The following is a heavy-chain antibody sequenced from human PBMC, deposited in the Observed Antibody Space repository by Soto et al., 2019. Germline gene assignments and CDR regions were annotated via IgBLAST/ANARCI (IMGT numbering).Heavy chain of an antibody. V-gene: IGHV3-9*01. J-gene: IGHJ6*03. D-gene: IGHD4-17*01. CDR3: AKDKSTGEYSYYRYMDV. Sequence: EVLLVESGGGLVQPDRPLRLSCEASGFNFENYAMHWVRQAPGKGLEWVSAISWNSGQLDYARSVRGRFTISRDNGKNSLYLEMNSLRPDDTALYFCAKDKSTGEYSYYRYMDVWGRGTTVIVSS. CDR2: ISWNSGQL. CDR1: GFNFENYA.